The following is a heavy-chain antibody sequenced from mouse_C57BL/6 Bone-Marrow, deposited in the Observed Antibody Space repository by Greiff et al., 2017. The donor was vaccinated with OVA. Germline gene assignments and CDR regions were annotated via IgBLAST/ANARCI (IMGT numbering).Heavy chain of an antibody. CDR1: GYTFTDYY. J-gene: IGHJ2*01. D-gene: IGHD2-14*01. V-gene: IGHV1-76*01. CDR2: IYPGSGNT. Sequence: LQQSGAELVRPGASVKLSCKASGYTFTDYYINWVKQRPGQGLEWIARIYPGSGNTYYNEKFKGKATLTAEKSSSTAYMQLSSLTSEDSAVYFCAKGTVYWGQGTTLTVSS. CDR3: AKGTVY.